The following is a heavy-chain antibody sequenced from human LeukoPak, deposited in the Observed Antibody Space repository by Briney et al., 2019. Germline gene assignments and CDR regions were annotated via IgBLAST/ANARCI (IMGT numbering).Heavy chain of an antibody. J-gene: IGHJ5*02. CDR3: ARAARFDP. V-gene: IGHV4-34*01. Sequence: SETLSLTCAVYGGSFSGYYWSWIRQPPGKGLEWIGEMNHSGSTNYNPSLKSRVTISVDTSKNQFSLKLSSVTAADTAVYYCARAARFDPWGQGTLVTVSS. CDR2: MNHSGST. CDR1: GGSFSGYY.